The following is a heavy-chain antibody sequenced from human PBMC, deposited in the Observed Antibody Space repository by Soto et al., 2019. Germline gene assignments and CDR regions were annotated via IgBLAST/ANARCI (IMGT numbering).Heavy chain of an antibody. D-gene: IGHD1-26*01. CDR2: VIPISGQT. CDR1: GGTLSSYV. V-gene: IGHV1-69*13. J-gene: IGHJ4*02. Sequence: GASVKGSWKASGGTLSSYVISWRRQAPGQGLEWMGGVIPISGQTYYAQTFQGRVTITADDSTRTAYMELRSLTSDDTAVYFCARIGGVGAPPGADFWGQGTLVTVSS. CDR3: ARIGGVGAPPGADF.